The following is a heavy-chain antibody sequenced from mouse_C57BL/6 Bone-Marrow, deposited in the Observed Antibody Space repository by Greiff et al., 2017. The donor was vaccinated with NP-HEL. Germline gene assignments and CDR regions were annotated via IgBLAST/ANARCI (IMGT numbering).Heavy chain of an antibody. CDR1: GFSFNTYA. J-gene: IGHJ4*01. V-gene: IGHV10-1*01. CDR2: IRSKSNNYAT. Sequence: EVMLVESGGGLVQPKGSLKLSCAASGFSFNTYAMNWVRQAPGKGLEWVARIRSKSNNYATYYADSVKDRFTISRDDSESMLYLQMNNLKTEDTAMYYCVRSITTVYYYAMDYWGQGTSVTVSS. CDR3: VRSITTVYYYAMDY. D-gene: IGHD1-1*01.